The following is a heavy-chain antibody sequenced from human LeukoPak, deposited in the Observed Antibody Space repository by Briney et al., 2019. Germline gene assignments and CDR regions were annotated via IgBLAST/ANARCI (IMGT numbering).Heavy chain of an antibody. CDR3: AKDQNQQLVLRGDAFDI. CDR1: GFTFSSYA. V-gene: IGHV3-23*01. CDR2: ISGSGGST. D-gene: IGHD6-13*01. J-gene: IGHJ3*02. Sequence: PGGSLRLSCAASGFTFSSYAMSWVRQAPGKGLEWVSAISGSGGSTYYADSVKGRFTISRDNSKNTLYLQMNSLRAEDTAVYYCAKDQNQQLVLRGDAFDIWGQGTMVTVSS.